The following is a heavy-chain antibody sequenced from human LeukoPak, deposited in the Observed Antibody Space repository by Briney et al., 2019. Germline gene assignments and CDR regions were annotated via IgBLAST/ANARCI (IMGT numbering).Heavy chain of an antibody. V-gene: IGHV3-30-3*01. D-gene: IGHD6-13*01. J-gene: IGHJ2*01. CDR1: GFTFSSYA. Sequence: GGSLRLSCAASGFTFSSYAMHWVRQAPGKGLEWVAVISYDGSNKYYAASVKGRFTISRDNSKNTLYLQMNSLRAEDTAVYYCARAPSSSWYEGYFDLWGRGTLVTVSS. CDR3: ARAPSSSWYEGYFDL. CDR2: ISYDGSNK.